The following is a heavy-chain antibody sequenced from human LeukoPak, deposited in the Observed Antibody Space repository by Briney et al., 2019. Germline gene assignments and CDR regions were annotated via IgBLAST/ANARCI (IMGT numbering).Heavy chain of an antibody. Sequence: PGGSLRLSCAASGFTFSSYSMNWVRQAPGKGLEWVSAISGSGGSTYYADSVKGRFTISRDNSKNTLYLQMNSLRAEDTAVYYCAKDEYCSSTSCYYYYYYGMDVWGQGTTVTVSS. CDR3: AKDEYCSSTSCYYYYYYGMDV. D-gene: IGHD2-2*01. V-gene: IGHV3-23*01. J-gene: IGHJ6*02. CDR2: ISGSGGST. CDR1: GFTFSSYS.